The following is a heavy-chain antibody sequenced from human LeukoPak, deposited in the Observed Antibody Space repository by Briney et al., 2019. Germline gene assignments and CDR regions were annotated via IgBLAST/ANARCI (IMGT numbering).Heavy chain of an antibody. CDR3: ARASDYDFWSGYVFDY. CDR1: GGSISCYY. Sequence: PSETLSLTCTVSGGSISCYYWSWIRQPAGKGPEWIGRIYTSGSANYNPSLKSRVTMLVDTSKNQFSLKLSSVTAADTAAYYCARASDYDFWSGYVFDYWGQGTLVTVSS. CDR2: IYTSGSA. J-gene: IGHJ4*02. D-gene: IGHD3-3*01. V-gene: IGHV4-4*07.